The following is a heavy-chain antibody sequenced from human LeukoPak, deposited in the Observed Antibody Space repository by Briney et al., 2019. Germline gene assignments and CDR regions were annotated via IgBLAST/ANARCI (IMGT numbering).Heavy chain of an antibody. Sequence: KTSETLSLTCTVSGGSISSYYWSWIRQPPGKGLEWIGYISYSGSTNYNPSLKSRVTISVDTSKNQFSLKLTSVTAADTAVYYCARTRAYGGRSDYWGQGTLVTVSS. D-gene: IGHD4-23*01. J-gene: IGHJ4*02. CDR1: GGSISSYY. CDR2: ISYSGST. CDR3: ARTRAYGGRSDY. V-gene: IGHV4-59*01.